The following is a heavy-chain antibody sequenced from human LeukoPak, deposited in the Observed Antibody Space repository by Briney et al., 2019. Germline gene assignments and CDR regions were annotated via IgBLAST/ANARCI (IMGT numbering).Heavy chain of an antibody. CDR2: ISGSGATI. CDR3: ARDSFYYYGMDV. J-gene: IGHJ6*02. V-gene: IGHV3-11*01. Sequence: PGGSLRLSCAASGFTFSDYYMTWIRQAPGKGLEWVSYISGSGATIYYADSVKGRFTISRDNAKSSLYLQMNSLRAEDTAVYYCARDSFYYYGMDVWGQGTTVTVSS. CDR1: GFTFSDYY.